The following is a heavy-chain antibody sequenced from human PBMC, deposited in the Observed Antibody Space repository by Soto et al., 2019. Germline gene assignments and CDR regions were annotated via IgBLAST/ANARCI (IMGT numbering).Heavy chain of an antibody. J-gene: IGHJ4*02. Sequence: SVRVSCKASGGTFSSYAISWVRQAPGQGLEWMGGIIPIFGTANYAQKFQGRVTITADKSTSTAYMELSSLRSEDTAVYYCARDKGITGTTYYFDYWGQGTLVTVSS. V-gene: IGHV1-69*06. CDR1: GGTFSSYA. CDR2: IIPIFGTA. D-gene: IGHD1-7*01. CDR3: ARDKGITGTTYYFDY.